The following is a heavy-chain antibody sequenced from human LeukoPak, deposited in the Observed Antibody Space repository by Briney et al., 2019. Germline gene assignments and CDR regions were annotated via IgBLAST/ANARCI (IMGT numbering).Heavy chain of an antibody. V-gene: IGHV3-23*01. CDR1: GFTFSSYA. CDR3: AKREQENPGVDYMDV. Sequence: PGGSLRLSCAASGFTFSSYAMSWVRQAPGKGLEWVSAISGSGGSTYYADSVKGRLTISRDNSKNTLYLQMNSLRAEDTAVYYCAKREQENPGVDYMDVWGKGTTVTVSS. CDR2: ISGSGGST. D-gene: IGHD1/OR15-1a*01. J-gene: IGHJ6*03.